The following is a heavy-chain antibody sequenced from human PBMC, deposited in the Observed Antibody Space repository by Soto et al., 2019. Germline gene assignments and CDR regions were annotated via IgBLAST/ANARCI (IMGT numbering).Heavy chain of an antibody. J-gene: IGHJ4*02. Sequence: GSLRLSCAASGFTFSSYAMSWVRQAPGKGLEWVSAISGSGGSTYYADSVKGRFTISRDNSKNTLYLQMNSLRAEDTAVYYCAKDPYYDILPHLTGYWGQGTLVTVSS. D-gene: IGHD3-9*01. CDR1: GFTFSSYA. CDR2: ISGSGGST. V-gene: IGHV3-23*01. CDR3: AKDPYYDILPHLTGY.